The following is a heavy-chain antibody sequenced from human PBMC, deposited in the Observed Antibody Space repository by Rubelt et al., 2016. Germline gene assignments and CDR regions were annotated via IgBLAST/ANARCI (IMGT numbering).Heavy chain of an antibody. CDR2: IYYTGST. D-gene: IGHD2-15*01. CDR3: ACRIGYYGVDV. CDR1: GGSISSYY. V-gene: IGHV4-59*12. J-gene: IGHJ6*02. Sequence: QVQLQESGPGLVKPSETLSLTCTVSGGSISSYYWSWIRQPPGKGLEWIGYIYYTGSTNYNPPLKSRVTISVDTSKNQFSLKLSSVTAADTAMYYCACRIGYYGVDVWGQGTTVTVSS.